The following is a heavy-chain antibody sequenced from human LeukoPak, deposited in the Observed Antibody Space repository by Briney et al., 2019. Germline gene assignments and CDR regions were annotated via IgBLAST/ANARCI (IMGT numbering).Heavy chain of an antibody. V-gene: IGHV3-30*18. CDR1: GFTFSSYA. CDR3: AKLRIDGDAFDI. CDR2: ISYDGSNK. Sequence: GGSLRLSCAASGFTFSSYALSWVRQAPGKGLEWVAVISYDGSNKYYADSVKGRFTISRDNSKNTLYLQMNSLRAEDTAVYYCAKLRIDGDAFDIWGQGTMVTVSS. D-gene: IGHD2/OR15-2a*01. J-gene: IGHJ3*02.